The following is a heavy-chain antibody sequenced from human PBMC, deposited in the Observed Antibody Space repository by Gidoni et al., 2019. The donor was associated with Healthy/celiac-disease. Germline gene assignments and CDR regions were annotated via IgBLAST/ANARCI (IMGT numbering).Heavy chain of an antibody. CDR2: ISSSSSTI. CDR1: GFAFSSYS. D-gene: IGHD3-22*01. CDR3: ARADYDSSGYYLYYYYYGMDV. Sequence: EVQLVESGGGLVQPGGSMRLSCAASGFAFSSYSMTWVRQAPGKGLEWVSYISSSSSTIYYADSVKGRFTISRDNAKNSLYLQMNSLRAEDTAVYYCARADYDSSGYYLYYYYYGMDVWGQGTTVTVSS. J-gene: IGHJ6*02. V-gene: IGHV3-48*01.